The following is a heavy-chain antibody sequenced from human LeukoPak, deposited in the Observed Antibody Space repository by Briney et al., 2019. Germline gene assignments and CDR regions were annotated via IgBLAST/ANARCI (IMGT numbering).Heavy chain of an antibody. V-gene: IGHV3-23*01. J-gene: IGHJ4*02. CDR3: AKGSSSSRPYYFDY. Sequence: GGSLRLPCAASGFTFSNYAMSWVRQAPGKGLEWISAITGGGGDTYYADSVKGRFTISRDNSKNTLYLQMNSLRVEDTAVYYCAKGSSSSRPYYFDYWGQGALVTVSS. CDR1: GFTFSNYA. D-gene: IGHD6-6*01. CDR2: ITGGGGDT.